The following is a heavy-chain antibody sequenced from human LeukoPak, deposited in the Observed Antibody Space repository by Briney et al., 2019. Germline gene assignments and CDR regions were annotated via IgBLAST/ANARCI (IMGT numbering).Heavy chain of an antibody. CDR3: AREGLIGYSHPCDP. V-gene: IGHV1-3*01. D-gene: IGHD4-11*01. Sequence: ASVKVSCKASGYTFTSYAMHWVRQAPGQRLEWIGWINAGNGNTKYSQKFQGRVTITRDTSASTAYMELSSLRSEDTAVYYCAREGLIGYSHPCDPWGQGTLVTVSS. CDR2: INAGNGNT. CDR1: GYTFTSYA. J-gene: IGHJ5*02.